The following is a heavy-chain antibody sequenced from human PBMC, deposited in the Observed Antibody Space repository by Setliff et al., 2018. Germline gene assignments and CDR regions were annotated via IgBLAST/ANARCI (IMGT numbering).Heavy chain of an antibody. D-gene: IGHD2-8*01. CDR1: GGSFDTYY. Sequence: PSETLSLTCSVYGGSFDTYYWSWIRQPPGKGLEWFGEINHSGSGDYNPSFKSRVTISVDTSKKQFSLTLTSVTAADTAVYYCARDPGFHSGTWCLGDWGQGTQVTVSS. J-gene: IGHJ4*02. V-gene: IGHV4-34*01. CDR2: INHSGSG. CDR3: ARDPGFHSGTWCLGD.